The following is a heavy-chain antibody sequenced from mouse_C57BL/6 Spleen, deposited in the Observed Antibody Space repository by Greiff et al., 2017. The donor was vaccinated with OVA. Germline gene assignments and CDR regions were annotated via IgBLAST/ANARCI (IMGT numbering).Heavy chain of an antibody. CDR2: IYPGDGDT. D-gene: IGHD4-1*01. J-gene: IGHJ2*01. CDR3: ARRTGGYYFDD. V-gene: IGHV1-82*01. Sequence: VQLQQSGPELVKPGASVKISCKASGYAFSSSWMNWVKQRPGKGLEWIGRIYPGDGDTNYNGKFKGKATLTADKSSSTAYMQLSSLTSEDSAVYFCARRTGGYYFDDWGQGTTLTVSS. CDR1: GYAFSSSW.